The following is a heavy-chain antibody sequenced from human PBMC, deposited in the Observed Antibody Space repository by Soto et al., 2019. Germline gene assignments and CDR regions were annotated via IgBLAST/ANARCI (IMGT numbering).Heavy chain of an antibody. CDR2: IWYDGSNK. CDR3: ARGGRDCSSTSCYYYYYGMDV. CDR1: GFTFSSYG. J-gene: IGHJ6*02. D-gene: IGHD2-2*01. Sequence: QVQLVESGGGVVQPGRSLRLSCAASGFTFSSYGMHWVRQAPGKGLEWVAVIWYDGSNKYYADSVKGRFTISRDNSKNTLYLQRNSLRAEDTAEYYCARGGRDCSSTSCYYYYYGMDVWGQGTTVTVSS. V-gene: IGHV3-33*01.